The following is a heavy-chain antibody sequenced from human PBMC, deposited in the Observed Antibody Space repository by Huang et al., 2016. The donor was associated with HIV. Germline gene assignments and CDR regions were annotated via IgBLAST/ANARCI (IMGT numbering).Heavy chain of an antibody. Sequence: QLQLQESGPGLVKPSETLSLTCSVSGGSISSSSYYWGWIRQPPGKGLAWLGSIYYSGSTFYNPARKIRVTISVDTSKNQFSLRLSSVTAADTSVYYCARHMDCSSSSCLAGGHERGPFDMWDQGTMVTVSS. V-gene: IGHV4-39*01. D-gene: IGHD2-2*01. CDR2: IYYSGST. J-gene: IGHJ3*02. CDR3: ARHMDCSSSSCLAGGHERGPFDM. CDR1: GGSISSSSYY.